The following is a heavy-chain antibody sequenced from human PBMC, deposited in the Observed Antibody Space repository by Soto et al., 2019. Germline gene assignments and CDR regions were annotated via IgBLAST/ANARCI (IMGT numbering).Heavy chain of an antibody. CDR3: ARDASCSSVRFWFDS. CDR1: GFTFSEHS. D-gene: IGHD2-15*01. J-gene: IGHJ5*01. CDR2: ITPSGVI. Sequence: EVQLVDSGGGLVQPGGSLRLSCVASGFTFSEHSMNWIRQAPGKGLEWISYITPSGVIVYADSVKGRFAISRDNAKSSVYLQMSSLRDEDTALYYCARDASCSSVRFWFDSWGQGTLVTVSS. V-gene: IGHV3-48*02.